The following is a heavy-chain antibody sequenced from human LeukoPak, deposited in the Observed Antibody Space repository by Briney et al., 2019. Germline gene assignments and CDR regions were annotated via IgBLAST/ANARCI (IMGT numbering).Heavy chain of an antibody. CDR1: GGSISSYY. V-gene: IGHV4-59*01. CDR3: ARDQGYGMDV. J-gene: IGHJ6*02. Sequence: SETLSLTCSVSGGSISSYYWNWIRQSPGKGLEWIGYIYYSGNTYYNPSLKSRVTISVDTSKNQFSLNLSSVTAADTAVYYCARDQGYGMDVWGQGTTVTVSS. CDR2: IYYSGNT.